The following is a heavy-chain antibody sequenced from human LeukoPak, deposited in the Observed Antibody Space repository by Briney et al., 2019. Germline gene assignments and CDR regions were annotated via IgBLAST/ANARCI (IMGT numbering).Heavy chain of an antibody. CDR2: IWYDGSNK. CDR3: ASQIVPVLSSDY. V-gene: IGHV3-33*01. Sequence: GGSLRLSCAASEFIFSNYGMHCVRQAPGKGLEWVAVIWYDGSNKYYADSVKGRFTISRDNSKSTLYLQMNSLRAEDTAVYYCASQIVPVLSSDYWGQGTLVTVSS. J-gene: IGHJ4*02. D-gene: IGHD2/OR15-2a*01. CDR1: EFIFSNYG.